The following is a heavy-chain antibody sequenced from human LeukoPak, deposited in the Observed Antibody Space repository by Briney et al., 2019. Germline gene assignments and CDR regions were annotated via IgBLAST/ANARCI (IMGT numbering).Heavy chain of an antibody. D-gene: IGHD3-10*01. J-gene: IGHJ4*02. Sequence: GASVKVSCKASGYTFTGYYMHWVRQAPGQGLEWMGWINPNSGGTNYAQKFQGWVTMTRDTSISTAYMELGRLRSDDTAVYYCARGGDRMVRGVIIFDYWGQGTLVTVSS. CDR3: ARGGDRMVRGVIIFDY. CDR1: GYTFTGYY. CDR2: INPNSGGT. V-gene: IGHV1-2*04.